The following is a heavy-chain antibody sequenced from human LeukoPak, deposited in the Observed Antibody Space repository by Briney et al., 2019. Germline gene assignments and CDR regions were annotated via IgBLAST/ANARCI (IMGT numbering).Heavy chain of an antibody. J-gene: IGHJ3*02. D-gene: IGHD2-21*02. Sequence: SETLSLTCAVSGDSVTSGGYFWTWIRQHPGTGLEWIGSISNSGTTSYNPSLKSRVSISLDTSNNHFSLRLGSVTAADTAVYFCARDVVVTSSPDAFDIWGQGTMVTVSS. CDR3: ARDVVVTSSPDAFDI. V-gene: IGHV4-31*11. CDR1: GDSVTSGGYF. CDR2: ISNSGTT.